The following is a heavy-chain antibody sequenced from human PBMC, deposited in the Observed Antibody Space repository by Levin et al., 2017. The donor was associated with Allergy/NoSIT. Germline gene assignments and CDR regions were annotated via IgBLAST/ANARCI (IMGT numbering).Heavy chain of an antibody. V-gene: IGHV3-66*01. CDR3: ARGGPNWELWLDY. CDR1: GFTVSSNY. Sequence: GGSLRLSCAASGFTVSSNYMSWVRQAPGKGLEWVSIIYSGGSTYYADSVKGRFTFSRDVSKTTLYLQMNSLRAEDTAVYYCARGGPNWELWLDYWGQGTLVTVSS. D-gene: IGHD1-1*01. J-gene: IGHJ4*02. CDR2: IYSGGST.